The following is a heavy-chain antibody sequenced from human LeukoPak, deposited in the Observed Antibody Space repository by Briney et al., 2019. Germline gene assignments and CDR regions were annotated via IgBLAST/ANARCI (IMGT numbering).Heavy chain of an antibody. CDR2: INAGNGNT. CDR3: AKGATDFEFISGWFDY. Sequence: ASVKVSCKASGYTFTSYAMHWVRQAPGQRLEWMGWINAGNGNTKYSQKFQGRVTITRDTSASTAYMELSSLRSEDTAVYYCAKGATDFEFISGWFDYWGQGTLVTVSS. J-gene: IGHJ4*02. D-gene: IGHD6-19*01. V-gene: IGHV1-3*01. CDR1: GYTFTSYA.